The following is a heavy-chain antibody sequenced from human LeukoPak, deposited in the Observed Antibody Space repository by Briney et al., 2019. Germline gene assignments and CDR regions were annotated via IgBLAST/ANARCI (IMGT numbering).Heavy chain of an antibody. CDR1: GGSISSYY. CDR3: ARDVRRSMRGYYFYYYYMDV. CDR2: IYTSGST. J-gene: IGHJ6*03. V-gene: IGHV4-4*09. Sequence: PSETLSLTCTVSGGSISSYYWSWIRQPPGKGLERIGYIYTSGSTNYNPSLKSRVTISVDTSKNQFSLKLSSVTAADTAVYYCARDVRRSMRGYYFYYYYMDVWGTGTTVTVSS. D-gene: IGHD6-25*01.